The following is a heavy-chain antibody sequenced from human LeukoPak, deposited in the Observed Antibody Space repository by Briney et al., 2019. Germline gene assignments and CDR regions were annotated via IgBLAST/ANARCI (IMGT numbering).Heavy chain of an antibody. J-gene: IGHJ4*02. D-gene: IGHD3-10*01. CDR2: IYYSGST. CDR1: GGSISSSSYY. Sequence: MSSETLSLTCTVSGGSISSSSYYWGWIRQPPGKGLEWIGSIYYSGSTYYNPSLKSRVTISVDTSKNQFSLKLSSVTAADTAVYYCASGYYYGSGSYYSGLFDYWGQGTLVTVSS. V-gene: IGHV4-39*01. CDR3: ASGYYYGSGSYYSGLFDY.